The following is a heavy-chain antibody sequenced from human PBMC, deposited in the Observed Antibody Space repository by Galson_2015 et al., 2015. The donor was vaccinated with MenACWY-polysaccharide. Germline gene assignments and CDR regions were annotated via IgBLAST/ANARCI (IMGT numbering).Heavy chain of an antibody. CDR1: GYRFTSSW. CDR3: ARQGIPGITRDRAYYFGLDV. D-gene: IGHD1-14*01. V-gene: IGHV5-51*01. J-gene: IGHJ6*02. CDR2: IYPDDSSI. Sequence: GAEVKKPGESLKISCKGSGYRFTSSWIAWVRQMPGKGLEWMGIIYPDDSSIRYSPSFQGQVAISADKSISTAYLQWSSLKASDTAIYYCARQGIPGITRDRAYYFGLDVWGQGTTVTVSS.